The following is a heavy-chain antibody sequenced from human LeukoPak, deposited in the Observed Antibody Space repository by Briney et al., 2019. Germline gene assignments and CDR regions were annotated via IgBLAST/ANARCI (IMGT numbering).Heavy chain of an antibody. CDR2: IIPIFGTT. CDR1: GGTLSSYA. J-gene: IGHJ6*03. Sequence: ASVKVSCKASGGTLSSYAISWVRQAPGQGLEWMGGIIPIFGTTNYAQKFQGRVTITTDESTSTAYMEVNSLRSEDTAVYYCARGSYGSGSYHHYYYMDVWGKRTTVTVSS. D-gene: IGHD3-10*01. CDR3: ARGSYGSGSYHHYYYMDV. V-gene: IGHV1-69*05.